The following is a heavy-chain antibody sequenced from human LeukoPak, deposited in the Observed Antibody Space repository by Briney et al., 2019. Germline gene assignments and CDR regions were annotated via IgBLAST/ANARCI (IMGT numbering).Heavy chain of an antibody. CDR3: AREQSMLRGVRYLDY. D-gene: IGHD3-10*01. J-gene: IGHJ4*02. Sequence: SVKVSCKASGGTFSSYAISWVRQAHGQGLEWMGRIIPIFGTANYAQKFQGRVTITTDESTSTAYMELSSLRSEDTAVYYCAREQSMLRGVRYLDYWGQGTLVTVSS. V-gene: IGHV1-69*05. CDR2: IIPIFGTA. CDR1: GGTFSSYA.